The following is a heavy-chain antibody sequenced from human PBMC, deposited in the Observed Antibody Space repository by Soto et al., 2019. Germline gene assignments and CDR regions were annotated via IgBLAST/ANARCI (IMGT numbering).Heavy chain of an antibody. D-gene: IGHD1-26*01. J-gene: IGHJ6*02. V-gene: IGHV1-18*01. Sequence: ASVKVSCKASGYTFTSYGISWVRQAPGQGLEWMGWISAYNGNTNYAQKLQGRVTMTTDTSTSTAYMELRSLRSDDTAVYYCARVPRQRRLGAEYPDKKQKGNYYYGMDVWGQGTTVTVSS. CDR3: ARVPRQRRLGAEYPDKKQKGNYYYGMDV. CDR1: GYTFTSYG. CDR2: ISAYNGNT.